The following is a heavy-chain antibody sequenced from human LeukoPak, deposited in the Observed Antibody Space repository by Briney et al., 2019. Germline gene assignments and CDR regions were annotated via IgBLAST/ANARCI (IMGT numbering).Heavy chain of an antibody. D-gene: IGHD5-18*01. CDR1: GGSISSSSYY. J-gene: IGHJ4*02. CDR2: IYYSGST. CDR3: ARHVYSYGHYYFDY. V-gene: IGHV4-39*01. Sequence: TSETLSLTCTVSGGSISSSSYYWGWIRQPPGKGLEWIGSIYYSGSTYYNPSLKSRVTISVDTSKNQFSLKLRSVTAADTAVYYCARHVYSYGHYYFDYWGQGTLVTVSS.